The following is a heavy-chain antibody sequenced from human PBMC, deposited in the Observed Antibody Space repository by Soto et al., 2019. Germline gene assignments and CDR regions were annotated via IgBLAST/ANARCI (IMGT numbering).Heavy chain of an antibody. D-gene: IGHD1-26*01. CDR1: GYSFNTYW. Sequence: GESLKISCKGSGYSFNTYWIGWVRQMPGKGLEWMGIIYPGDSDTKYSPSFQGQVTISADKSITTAYLQWSSLKASDSAMYYCARLSGSLFDYWGQGTLVTVSS. CDR3: ARLSGSLFDY. J-gene: IGHJ4*02. CDR2: IYPGDSDT. V-gene: IGHV5-51*01.